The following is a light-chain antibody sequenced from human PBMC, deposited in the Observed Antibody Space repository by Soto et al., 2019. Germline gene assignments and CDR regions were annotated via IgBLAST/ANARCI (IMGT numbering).Light chain of an antibody. V-gene: IGKV1-13*02. CDR2: DAS. J-gene: IGKJ4*01. CDR1: QNINNY. Sequence: IQMTQSPSSLSASVGDRVTITCQASQNINNYLNWYQQKPGRAPKLLIYDASSLESGVPSRFSGSGSGTEFTLTISSLQPDDFATYYCQQLERYPSTFGGGTKVDI. CDR3: QQLERYPST.